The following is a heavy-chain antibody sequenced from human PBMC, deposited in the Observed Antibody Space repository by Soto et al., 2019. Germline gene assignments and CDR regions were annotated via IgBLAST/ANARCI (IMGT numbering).Heavy chain of an antibody. CDR3: ARGRVAVAVYYYYGVDV. D-gene: IGHD6-19*01. CDR1: GGSFSGYY. CDR2: INHSGST. J-gene: IGHJ6*02. Sequence: SETLSLTCAVYGGSFSGYYWSWIRQPPGKGLEWIGEINHSGSTNYNPSLKSRVTISVDTSKNQFSLKLSSVTAADTAVYYCARGRVAVAVYYYYGVDVWGQGTTVTVSS. V-gene: IGHV4-34*01.